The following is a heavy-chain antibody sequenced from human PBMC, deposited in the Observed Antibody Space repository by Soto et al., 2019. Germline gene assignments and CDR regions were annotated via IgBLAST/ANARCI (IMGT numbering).Heavy chain of an antibody. CDR1: GGPFSGYQ. CDR3: ARQRAVHDSSGNYYRGYYFYGMDV. D-gene: IGHD3-22*01. J-gene: IGHJ6*02. V-gene: IGHV4-34*01. Sequence: NPSETLSLTCAVYGGPFSGYQWSWIRQPPGKGLEWIGEISHNGSTNQNPSLKNRVTISVDTPKNQFSLKLSSVTAADTAVYYCARQRAVHDSSGNYYRGYYFYGMDVWGQGTTVTVSS. CDR2: ISHNGST.